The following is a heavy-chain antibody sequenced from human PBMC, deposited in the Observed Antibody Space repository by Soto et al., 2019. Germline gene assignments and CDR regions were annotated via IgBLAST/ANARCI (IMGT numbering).Heavy chain of an antibody. Sequence: PSETLSLTCTVSGGSISSGGYYWSWIRQHPGKGLEWIGYIYYSGSTYYNPSLKSRVTISVDTSKNQFSLKLSSVTAADTAVYYCARGLRYCSSTSCHIYGMDVWGQGTTVTVSS. J-gene: IGHJ6*02. CDR3: ARGLRYCSSTSCHIYGMDV. V-gene: IGHV4-31*03. D-gene: IGHD2-2*02. CDR2: IYYSGST. CDR1: GGSISSGGYY.